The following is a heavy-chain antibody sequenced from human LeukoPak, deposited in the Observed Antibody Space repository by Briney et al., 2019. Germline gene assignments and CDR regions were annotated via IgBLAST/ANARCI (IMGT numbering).Heavy chain of an antibody. Sequence: GGSLRLSCTVSGFTVSSNSMSWVRQAPGKGLEWVSSISSSSSYIYYADSVKGRFTISRDNAKNSLYLQMNSLRAEDMAVYYCARDSIAAAGYFDYWGQGTLVTVSS. CDR1: GFTVSSNS. V-gene: IGHV3-21*01. J-gene: IGHJ4*02. D-gene: IGHD6-13*01. CDR3: ARDSIAAAGYFDY. CDR2: ISSSSSYI.